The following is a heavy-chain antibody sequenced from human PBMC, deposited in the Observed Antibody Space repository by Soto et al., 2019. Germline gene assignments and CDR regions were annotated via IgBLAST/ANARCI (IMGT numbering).Heavy chain of an antibody. V-gene: IGHV3-7*01. CDR1: GFTFSNYW. Sequence: GGSLRLSCADSGFTFSNYWMSWVRQAPGKGLEWVANIKQDGSEKYYVDSVKGRFTISRDNAKNSLFLQMNSLRAEDTAVYYCARSRGGYYGSGSYSVIVYYYMDVWGKGTTVTVSS. CDR3: ARSRGGYYGSGSYSVIVYYYMDV. D-gene: IGHD3-10*01. J-gene: IGHJ6*03. CDR2: IKQDGSEK.